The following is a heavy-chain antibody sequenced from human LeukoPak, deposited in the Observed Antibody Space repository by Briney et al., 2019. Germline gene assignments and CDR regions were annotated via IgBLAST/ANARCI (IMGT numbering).Heavy chain of an antibody. CDR2: IIPIFGTA. Sequence: GASVKVSCEASGGTFSSYAISWVRQTPGQGLEWMRGIIPIFGTANYAQKFQGRVTITTDESTSTAYMELSSLRSEDTAVYYCARDKGIVVVPAAIRWTGWFDPWGQGTLVTVSS. CDR1: GGTFSSYA. J-gene: IGHJ5*02. D-gene: IGHD2-2*02. CDR3: ARDKGIVVVPAAIRWTGWFDP. V-gene: IGHV1-69*05.